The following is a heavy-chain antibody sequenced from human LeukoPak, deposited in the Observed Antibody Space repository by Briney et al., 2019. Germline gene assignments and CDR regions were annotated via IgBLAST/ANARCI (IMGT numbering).Heavy chain of an antibody. CDR2: ISAYNGNT. CDR3: ARVVVVPAATYFDY. D-gene: IGHD2-2*01. CDR1: GYTFTSYG. Sequence: ASVKVSCKASGYTFTSYGISWVRQAPGQGLEWMGWISAYNGNTNYAQKLQGRVTMTTDTPTSTAYMELRSLRSDDTAVYYCARVVVVPAATYFDYWGQGTLVTVSS. V-gene: IGHV1-18*01. J-gene: IGHJ4*02.